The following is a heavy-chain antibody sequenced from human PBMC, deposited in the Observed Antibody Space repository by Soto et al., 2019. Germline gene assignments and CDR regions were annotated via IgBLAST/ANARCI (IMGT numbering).Heavy chain of an antibody. J-gene: IGHJ6*02. CDR1: GFTFSDYY. Sequence: QVQLVESGGGLVKTGGSLRLSCAASGFTFSDYYMSWIRQAPGKGLEWVSYISSSGSTIYYADSVKGRFTISRDNAKNSLYLQMNSLRAEDTAVYYWGRDWEDTMVRGVSMDVWGQGTTVTVSS. CDR3: GRDWEDTMVRGVSMDV. D-gene: IGHD3-10*01. V-gene: IGHV3-11*01. CDR2: ISSSGSTI.